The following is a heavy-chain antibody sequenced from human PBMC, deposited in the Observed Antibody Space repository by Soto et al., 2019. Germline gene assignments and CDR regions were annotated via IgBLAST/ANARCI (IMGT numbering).Heavy chain of an antibody. Sequence: TLSLTCTVSGGSINSRGYYWTWIRQHPGKGLEWIGNIYYSGSIHFNPSLKSRLTMLVDTSENQFSLKLTSVTAADTAVYYCARQSESTGYFYGWFDPWGQGTLVTVSS. V-gene: IGHV4-31*03. CDR1: GGSINSRGYY. CDR3: ARQSESTGYFYGWFDP. CDR2: IYYSGSI. D-gene: IGHD3-9*01. J-gene: IGHJ5*02.